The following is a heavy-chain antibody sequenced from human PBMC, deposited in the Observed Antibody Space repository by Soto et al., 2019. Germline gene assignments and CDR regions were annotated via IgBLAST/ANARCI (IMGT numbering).Heavy chain of an antibody. Sequence: QVQLQESGPGQVKPSETLFLTCTVSGGSVSSGTYYWSWIRPPAGKGLEWMGYIYRGSPNYNPSLESRATISVDTSRTQFSLMLSSVTAADTAVYYCSRDQGLGAGYFALWGRGTLVTVSS. D-gene: IGHD7-27*01. CDR1: GGSVSSGTYY. V-gene: IGHV4-61*01. CDR3: SRDQGLGAGYFAL. J-gene: IGHJ2*01. CDR2: IYRGSP.